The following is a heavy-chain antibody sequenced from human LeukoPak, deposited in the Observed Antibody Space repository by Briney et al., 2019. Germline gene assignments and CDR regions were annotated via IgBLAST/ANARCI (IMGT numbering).Heavy chain of an antibody. CDR3: AKRSSTSSGYFDF. CDR2: ISGSGGYT. Sequence: GGSLRLSCAASKFTFSTFSMSWVRQAPGKGLEWVSSISGSGGYTYYADSVKGRFTISRDNSKNTLFLQMNSLRAEGTAVYYCAKRSSTSSGYFDFWGWGTLVTVSS. V-gene: IGHV3-23*01. CDR1: KFTFSTFS. D-gene: IGHD3-22*01. J-gene: IGHJ4*02.